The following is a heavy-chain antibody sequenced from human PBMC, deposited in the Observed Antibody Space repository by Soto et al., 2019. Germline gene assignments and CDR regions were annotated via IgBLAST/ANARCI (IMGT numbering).Heavy chain of an antibody. D-gene: IGHD3-16*01. CDR2: ISPYTGNT. CDR3: VMVDNYVTPTPQDV. V-gene: IGHV1-18*01. CDR1: GYIFVNYG. Sequence: QVQLVQSGDEVKKPGASVKVSCKASGYIFVNYGIAWVRQAPGQGLEWMGWISPYTGNTHSATKVQGRLTMTTDTPTSIAYMDLGCMTSVDTAVYYCVMVDNYVTPTPQDVWGQGTTVTVSS. J-gene: IGHJ6*02.